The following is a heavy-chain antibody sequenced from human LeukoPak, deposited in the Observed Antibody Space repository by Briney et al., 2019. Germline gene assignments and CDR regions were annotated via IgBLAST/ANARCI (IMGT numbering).Heavy chain of an antibody. Sequence: ASVKVSCKASGYTFTGFGISWVRQAPGQGLEWMGWISAYNGNTNYAQKLQGRVTMTTDTSTSTAYMELRSLRSDDTAVYYCARDRSGLLRGDYWGQGTLVTVSS. D-gene: IGHD6-19*01. J-gene: IGHJ4*02. V-gene: IGHV1-18*01. CDR3: ARDRSGLLRGDY. CDR2: ISAYNGNT. CDR1: GYTFTGFG.